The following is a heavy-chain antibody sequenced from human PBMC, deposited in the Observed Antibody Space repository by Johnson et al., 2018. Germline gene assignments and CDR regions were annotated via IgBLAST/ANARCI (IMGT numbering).Heavy chain of an antibody. V-gene: IGHV3-69-1*02. CDR3: SRHDWLDDAFDK. Sequence: VQLVQSGGGLVQPGGSLRLSCAASGFTFRDYSMHWVRQAPGKGLEWISSFTSLNNIYYADSVKGRFTISRDNAKNSLYLQMNSLRAEDTAGYYCSRHDWLDDAFDKWGQGTMVTVSS. CDR2: SFTSLNNI. D-gene: IGHD6-19*01. CDR1: GFTFRDYS. J-gene: IGHJ3*02.